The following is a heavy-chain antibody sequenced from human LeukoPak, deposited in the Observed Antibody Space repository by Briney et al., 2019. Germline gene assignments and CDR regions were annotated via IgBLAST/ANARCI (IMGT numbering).Heavy chain of an antibody. CDR1: GYRFTSYW. J-gene: IGHJ4*02. Sequence: GEPLKISCKGPGYRFTSYWIGWARQMPGKGLEWMGIIYPGDSDTRYSPSFQGQVTTSAAKSISTAYRQWSSLKASDTAMYYCARRYKDILTGYYQYYFDYWGQGTLVTVSS. CDR3: ARRYKDILTGYYQYYFDY. V-gene: IGHV5-51*01. D-gene: IGHD3-9*01. CDR2: IYPGDSDT.